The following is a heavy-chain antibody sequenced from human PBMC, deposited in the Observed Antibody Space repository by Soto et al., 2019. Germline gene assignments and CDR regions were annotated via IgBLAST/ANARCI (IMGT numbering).Heavy chain of an antibody. Sequence: SVKVSCKASGYTFTSYAISWVRQAPGQGLEWMGGIIPIFGTANYAQKFQGRVTITADESTSTAYMELSSLRSEDTAVYYCARANLTGYYYYGMDVWGQGTTVTVSS. D-gene: IGHD1-20*01. CDR2: IIPIFGTA. CDR3: ARANLTGYYYYGMDV. CDR1: GYTFTSYA. V-gene: IGHV1-69*13. J-gene: IGHJ6*02.